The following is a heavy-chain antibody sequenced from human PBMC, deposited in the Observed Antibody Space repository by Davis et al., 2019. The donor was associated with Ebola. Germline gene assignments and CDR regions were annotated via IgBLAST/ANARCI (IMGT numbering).Heavy chain of an antibody. D-gene: IGHD5-18*01. CDR3: ARGSRHLGGYSYGQTFDY. V-gene: IGHV3-7*01. J-gene: IGHJ4*02. Sequence: GESLKISCAASGFTFSSYWMSWVRQAPGKGLEWVANIKQDGSEKYYVDSVKGRFTISRDNAKNSLYLQMNSLRAEDTAVYYCARGSRHLGGYSYGQTFDYWGQGTLVTVSS. CDR2: IKQDGSEK. CDR1: GFTFSSYW.